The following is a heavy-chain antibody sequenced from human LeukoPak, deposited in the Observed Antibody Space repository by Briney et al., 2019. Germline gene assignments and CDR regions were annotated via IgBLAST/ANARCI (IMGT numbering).Heavy chain of an antibody. J-gene: IGHJ4*02. Sequence: GGSLRLSCAASGFIFSNNWMNWVRQGPGKGLEWVGRIKRQTDGGTTDHAGPVKDRFTISRDDSKNMLFLHMNSLKIEDTGLYYCTTGGGVGAIQTGAHWGQGTLVIVSS. V-gene: IGHV3-15*07. CDR2: IKRQTDGGTT. CDR3: TTGGGVGAIQTGAH. D-gene: IGHD1-26*01. CDR1: GFIFSNNW.